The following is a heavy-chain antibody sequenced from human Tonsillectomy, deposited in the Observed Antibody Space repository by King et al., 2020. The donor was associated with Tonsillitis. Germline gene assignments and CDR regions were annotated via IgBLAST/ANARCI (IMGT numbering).Heavy chain of an antibody. CDR3: AKSEEGAYYYYGMDV. Sequence: VQLVESGGGVVQPGRSLRLSCAASGFTFSSYGMHWVRQAPGKGLEWVAFISFDGNNKYFADSVKGRFTISRDNSKTTLFLQMNSLRAEDTAVYYCAKSEEGAYYYYGMDVWGQGTTVTVSS. V-gene: IGHV3-30*18. J-gene: IGHJ6*02. CDR1: GFTFSSYG. CDR2: ISFDGNNK.